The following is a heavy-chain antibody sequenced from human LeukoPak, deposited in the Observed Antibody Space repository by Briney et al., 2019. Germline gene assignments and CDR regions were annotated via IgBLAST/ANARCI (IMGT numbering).Heavy chain of an antibody. D-gene: IGHD3-9*01. V-gene: IGHV3-33*01. Sequence: GGSLRLSCTASTFTFSSFVMHWVRQAPGKGLEWVAIIWYDGSNKYYADSVKGRFTISRDNSKNTLYLEMNSLSAEDTAVYYCARGDPIYYDILGVWGQGTTVTVSS. CDR2: IWYDGSNK. CDR3: ARGDPIYYDILGV. CDR1: TFTFSSFV. J-gene: IGHJ6*02.